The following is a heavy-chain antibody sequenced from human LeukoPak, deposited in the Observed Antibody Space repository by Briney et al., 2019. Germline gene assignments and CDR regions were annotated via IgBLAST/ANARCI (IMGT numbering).Heavy chain of an antibody. J-gene: IGHJ6*03. CDR2: ISTSGSTI. V-gene: IGHV3-48*03. CDR1: GFTFGSYE. CDR3: ARSPATRILGDFYYYYHYMDV. D-gene: IGHD3-16*01. Sequence: GGSLRLSCAASGFTFGSYEMNWVRQSPGKGLEWLSYISTSGSTIMYAGSVKGRLTISRDNGNNSLYLHLHSLRAEDTAVYYCARSPATRILGDFYYYYHYMDVWGKGTTVIVSS.